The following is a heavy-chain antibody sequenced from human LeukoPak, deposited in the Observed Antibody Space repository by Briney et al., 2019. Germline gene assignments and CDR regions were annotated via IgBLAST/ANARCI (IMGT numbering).Heavy chain of an antibody. D-gene: IGHD6-19*01. CDR2: ISSSSRTI. Sequence: GGSLRLSCAASGFTFSSYSMNWVRQAPGKGLEWVSYISSSSRTIYYADSVKGRFTISRDNAKNSLYLQMNSLRAEDTAVYYCARDLTTVAGTGDFDYWGQGTVVTVSS. V-gene: IGHV3-48*04. J-gene: IGHJ4*02. CDR3: ARDLTTVAGTGDFDY. CDR1: GFTFSSYS.